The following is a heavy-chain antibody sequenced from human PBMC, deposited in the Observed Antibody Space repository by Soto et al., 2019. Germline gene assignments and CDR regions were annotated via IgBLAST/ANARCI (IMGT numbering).Heavy chain of an antibody. CDR3: ARDKITGLFDY. Sequence: QVQLQQWGAGLLKPSETMSLTCAVYGGSCSGYYWTWIRQPPGTGLEWIGEINQSGSTNYNPSLKSRVTISVDTSMNQFSLKLTSVTAADTAVYYCARDKITGLFDYWGQGTLVTVSS. V-gene: IGHV4-34*01. CDR1: GGSCSGYY. J-gene: IGHJ4*02. D-gene: IGHD2-8*02. CDR2: INQSGST.